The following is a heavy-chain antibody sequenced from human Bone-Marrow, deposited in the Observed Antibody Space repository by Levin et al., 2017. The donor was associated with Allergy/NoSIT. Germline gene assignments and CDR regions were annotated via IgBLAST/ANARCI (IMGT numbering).Heavy chain of an antibody. CDR1: GFTFRSYG. D-gene: IGHD4-17*01. Sequence: QAGGSLRLSCTVSGFTFRSYGMHWVRQAPGKGLEWVAIIWYDGSNEDYADSVRGRFTISRDNSKNILYLQMNSLRAEDTAVYCCVRRGDYDWYFDLWGRGTLVTVSS. V-gene: IGHV3-33*01. J-gene: IGHJ2*01. CDR2: IWYDGSNE. CDR3: VRRGDYDWYFDL.